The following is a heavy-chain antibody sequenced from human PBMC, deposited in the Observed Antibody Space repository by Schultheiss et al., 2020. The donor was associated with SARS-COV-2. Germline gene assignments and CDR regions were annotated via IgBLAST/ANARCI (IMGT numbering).Heavy chain of an antibody. CDR1: GFTFSGSA. J-gene: IGHJ6*03. CDR3: ATGFRDFLRPNVPQNYYYYYMDV. D-gene: IGHD2-2*01. CDR2: IRSKANSYAT. Sequence: GESLKISCAASGFTFSGSAMHWVRQASGKGLEWVGRIRSKANSYATAYAASVKGRFTISRDDSKNTAYLQMNSLKTEDTAVYYCATGFRDFLRPNVPQNYYYYYMDVWGKGTTVTVSS. V-gene: IGHV3-73*01.